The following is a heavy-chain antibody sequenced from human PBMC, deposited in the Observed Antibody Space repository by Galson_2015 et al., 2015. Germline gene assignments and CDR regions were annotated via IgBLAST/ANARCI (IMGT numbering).Heavy chain of an antibody. J-gene: IGHJ2*01. D-gene: IGHD3-22*01. CDR1: GGSISSDGYY. CDR3: ARIPRYYFDNTGYYYVGYFDL. Sequence: LTCSVSGGSISSDGYYWSWIRQHPGKGLEWIGYIYYSGSTYYNPSLKSRISISVDTSKNQFSLKLNSVTAADTAVFNCARIPRYYFDNTGYYYVGYFDLWGRGTLVTVSS. V-gene: IGHV4-31*03. CDR2: IYYSGST.